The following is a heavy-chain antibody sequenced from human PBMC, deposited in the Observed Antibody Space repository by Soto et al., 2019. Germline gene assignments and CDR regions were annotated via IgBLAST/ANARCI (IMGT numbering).Heavy chain of an antibody. CDR1: GFTFGEYA. J-gene: IGHJ4*02. D-gene: IGHD6-19*01. Sequence: SLRLSGAASGFTFGEYAMHWVRQAPGKGLEWVSGINWNSGDVVYADSVKGRFTISRDNARNSLYLQLNSLRTEDTAFYYCEKGISTSGLFRAFDSWGQGTLVTVSS. V-gene: IGHV3-9*01. CDR2: INWNSGDV. CDR3: EKGISTSGLFRAFDS.